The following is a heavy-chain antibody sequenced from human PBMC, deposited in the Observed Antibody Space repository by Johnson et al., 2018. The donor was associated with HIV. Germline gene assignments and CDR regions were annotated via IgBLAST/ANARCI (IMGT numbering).Heavy chain of an antibody. CDR3: ARVKVATINAFDI. J-gene: IGHJ3*02. CDR1: GFTFSSYA. D-gene: IGHD5-12*01. Sequence: QVQLVESGGGVVQPGRSLRLSCAASGFTFSSYAMHWVRQAPGKGLEWVAVISYDGSTKYYADSVKGRFTISRDNSKNTLYLQMNSLRAEDTAVYYCARVKVATINAFDIWGQGTMVTVSS. CDR2: ISYDGSTK. V-gene: IGHV3-30-3*01.